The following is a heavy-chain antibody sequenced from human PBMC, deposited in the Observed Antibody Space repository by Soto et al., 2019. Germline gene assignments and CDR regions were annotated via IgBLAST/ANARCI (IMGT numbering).Heavy chain of an antibody. CDR1: GYTFTSYG. D-gene: IGHD6-19*01. J-gene: IGHJ6*02. Sequence: QGQLVQSGAEVKKPWASVKVSCKASGYTFTSYGISWVRQDPGQGLEWMGWIIAYNGNTSYAQKLQGRVTMTTDTSTNTAYMEMRSLRSDDTAVDYCASDFQQWLLSYYYYGMDVWGQGTTVTVSS. CDR2: IIAYNGNT. CDR3: ASDFQQWLLSYYYYGMDV. V-gene: IGHV1-18*04.